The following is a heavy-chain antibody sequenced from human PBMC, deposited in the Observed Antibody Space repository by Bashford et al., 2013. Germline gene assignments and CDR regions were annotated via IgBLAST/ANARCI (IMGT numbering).Heavy chain of an antibody. J-gene: IGHJ4*02. CDR2: IYSGGNT. V-gene: IGHV3-53*05. CDR3: ARLYSSGRQARTYYFDF. CDR1: GFTISSNY. D-gene: IGHD6-25*01. Sequence: GGSLRLSCAASGFTISSNYMSWVRQAPGRGLEWISIIYSGGNTYYADSVKGRFTISADTSKNEFSLKLRSVTAADTAVYYCARLYSSGRQARTYYFDFWGQGTLVTVSS.